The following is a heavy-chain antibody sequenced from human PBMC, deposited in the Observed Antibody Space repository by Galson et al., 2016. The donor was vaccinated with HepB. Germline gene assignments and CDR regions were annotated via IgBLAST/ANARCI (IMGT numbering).Heavy chain of an antibody. D-gene: IGHD2-2*02. CDR2: IYHSGNI. J-gene: IGHJ5*02. Sequence: SETLSLTCTVSGGSINSPGYYWGWIRQSPGKGLEWIGSIYHSGNIYYNPSLKSRVAMSVDTSKNQFSLRLNFVTAADTAVYYCARHSVSAIPWFDPWGQGTLVSVSS. V-gene: IGHV4-39*01. CDR1: GGSINSPGYY. CDR3: ARHSVSAIPWFDP.